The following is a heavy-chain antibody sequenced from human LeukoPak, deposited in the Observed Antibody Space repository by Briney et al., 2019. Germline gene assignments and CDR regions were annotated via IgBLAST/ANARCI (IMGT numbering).Heavy chain of an antibody. V-gene: IGHV3-11*06. J-gene: IGHJ4*02. CDR2: ISGSSSHI. Sequence: GGSLRLSCEASGFTFSDYYLGWIRQAPAKGLEWISYISGSSSHINYADSVKGRFTISRDNAKKSVYLQMDSLRVEDTAVYYCARDQIGSWWGQGTLVIVSS. CDR1: GFTFSDYY. CDR3: ARDQIGSW. D-gene: IGHD6-13*01.